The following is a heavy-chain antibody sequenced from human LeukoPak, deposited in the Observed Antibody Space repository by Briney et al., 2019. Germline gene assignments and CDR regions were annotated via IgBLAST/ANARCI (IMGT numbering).Heavy chain of an antibody. Sequence: PGGSLRLSCAASGFTFSIYAMGWVRQAPGKGLEWVSVISGSGGTTYYADSVKGRFTISRDKSKDTLYLQVNSLRAEDTAVYYCAKDVQLWPTYFDYWGQGTLVTVSS. CDR2: ISGSGGTT. CDR3: AKDVQLWPTYFDY. D-gene: IGHD5-18*01. J-gene: IGHJ4*02. CDR1: GFTFSIYA. V-gene: IGHV3-23*01.